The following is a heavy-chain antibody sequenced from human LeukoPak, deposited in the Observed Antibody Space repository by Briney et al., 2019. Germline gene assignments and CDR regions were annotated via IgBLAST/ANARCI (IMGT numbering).Heavy chain of an antibody. Sequence: PGGSLRLSCAAYGFTFSSYAMSWVRQAPGKGLEWVSAISGSGGSTYYADSVKGRFTISRDNSKNTLYLQMNSLRAEDTAVYYCAKGRGKFLEWLLCFDPWGQGTLVTVSS. V-gene: IGHV3-23*01. J-gene: IGHJ5*02. D-gene: IGHD3-3*01. CDR3: AKGRGKFLEWLLCFDP. CDR1: GFTFSSYA. CDR2: ISGSGGST.